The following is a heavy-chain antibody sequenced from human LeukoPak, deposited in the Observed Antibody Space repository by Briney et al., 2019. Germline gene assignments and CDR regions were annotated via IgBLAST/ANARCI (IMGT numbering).Heavy chain of an antibody. CDR1: GFTFSSYA. CDR2: ISYDGSNK. CDR3: ARGRPHGNDY. D-gene: IGHD4-23*01. V-gene: IGHV3-30*04. J-gene: IGHJ4*02. Sequence: TGGSLRLSCAASGFTFSSYAMHWARQAPGKGLEWVAVISYDGSNKYYADSVKGRFTISRDNSKNTLYLQMNSLRAEDTAVYYCARGRPHGNDYWGQGTLVTVSS.